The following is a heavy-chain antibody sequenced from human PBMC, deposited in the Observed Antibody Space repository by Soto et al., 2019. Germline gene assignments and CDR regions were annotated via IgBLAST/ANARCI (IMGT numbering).Heavy chain of an antibody. CDR3: ARGRYCGGGSCSDYFLDV. CDR2: IKSDGSST. D-gene: IGHD2-15*01. J-gene: IGHJ6*03. Sequence: EVQLVESGGGLVQPGGSLRLSCAASGFSLSGYWMHWVRQAPGRGLVWVSRIKSDGSSTSYGDSVKGRFTISRDNAQNTLDLQINLPRAEDTAGYYCARGRYCGGGSCSDYFLDVWGKGTTVTVSS. V-gene: IGHV3-74*01. CDR1: GFSLSGYW.